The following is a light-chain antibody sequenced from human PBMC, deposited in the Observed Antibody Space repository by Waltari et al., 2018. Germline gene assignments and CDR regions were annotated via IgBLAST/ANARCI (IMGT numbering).Light chain of an antibody. V-gene: IGLV2-23*02. CDR1: SRDIGSYKR. Sequence: QSALTQPASVSGSPGQSITISCTGTSRDIGSYKRVSWYQHHPGKATKLLIDEVTKRPSVVSHRFAGSMSGNPASLTISGLQAEDEADYYCCSYVGYSTYYVFGTETKVTVL. CDR2: EVT. CDR3: CSYVGYSTYYV. J-gene: IGLJ1*01.